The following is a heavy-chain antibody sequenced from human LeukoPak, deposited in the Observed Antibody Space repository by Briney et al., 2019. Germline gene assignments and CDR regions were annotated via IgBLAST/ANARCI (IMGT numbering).Heavy chain of an antibody. V-gene: IGHV3-23*01. CDR2: ISGSGGST. CDR3: ANPLDHRDSYAFEY. J-gene: IGHJ4*02. D-gene: IGHD5-18*01. CDR1: GFTFNIYS. Sequence: GGSLRLSCAASGFTFNIYSMSWVRQAPGKGLEWVSLISGSGGSTFYADSVKGRFTISRDNSKNTLWLQMNSLRAEDTAVYYCANPLDHRDSYAFEYWGQGALVTVSS.